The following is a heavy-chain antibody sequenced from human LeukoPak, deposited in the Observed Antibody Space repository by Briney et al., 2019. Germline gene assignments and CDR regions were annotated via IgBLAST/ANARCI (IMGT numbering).Heavy chain of an antibody. J-gene: IGHJ3*02. CDR1: GFTVSSNY. D-gene: IGHD6-13*01. Sequence: GGSLRLSCAASGFTVSSNYMSWVRQAPGKGLEWVSVIYSGGSTYYADSVKGRFTISRDNSKNTLYLQMNSLRAEDTAVYYCARGIPMFIAAAGTDAFDIWGQGTMVTVSS. CDR3: ARGIPMFIAAAGTDAFDI. V-gene: IGHV3-66*02. CDR2: IYSGGST.